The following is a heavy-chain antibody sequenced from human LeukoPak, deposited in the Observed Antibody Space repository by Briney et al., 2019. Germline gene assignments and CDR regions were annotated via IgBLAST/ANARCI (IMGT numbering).Heavy chain of an antibody. CDR2: INTNTGNP. D-gene: IGHD6-13*01. Sequence: ASVKVSCKASGYIFTKYAMNWVRQAPGQGLEWMGWINTNTGNPTYAQGFTGRFVFSLDTSVSTAYLQISSLKAEDTAVYYCARFLPPAGLLYYYYGMDVWGQGTTVTVSS. V-gene: IGHV7-4-1*02. J-gene: IGHJ6*02. CDR3: ARFLPPAGLLYYYYGMDV. CDR1: GYIFTKYA.